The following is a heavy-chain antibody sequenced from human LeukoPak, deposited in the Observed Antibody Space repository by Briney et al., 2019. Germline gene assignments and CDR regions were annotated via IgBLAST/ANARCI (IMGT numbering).Heavy chain of an antibody. CDR3: ARVKFVAMATIWDY. CDR1: GFTFSSYS. J-gene: IGHJ4*02. D-gene: IGHD5-24*01. V-gene: IGHV3-21*01. CDR2: ISSSSSYI. Sequence: GGSLRLSCAASGFTFSSYSMNWVRQAPGKGLEWVSSISSSSSYIYYADSVKGRFTISRDNAKSSLYLQMNSLRAEDTAVYYCARVKFVAMATIWDYWGQGTLVTVSS.